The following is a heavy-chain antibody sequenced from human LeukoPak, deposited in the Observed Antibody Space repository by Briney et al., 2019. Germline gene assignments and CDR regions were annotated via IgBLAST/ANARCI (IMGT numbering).Heavy chain of an antibody. J-gene: IGHJ4*02. CDR3: ARGGGIPSFDY. CDR1: GYSFIGYY. V-gene: IGHV1-18*04. Sequence: ASVKVSCKASGYSFIGYYMHWVRQAPGQGLEWMGWISAYNGNTNYAQKLQGRVTMTTDTSTSTAYMELRSLRPDDTAVYYCARGGGIPSFDYWGQGTLVTVSS. CDR2: ISAYNGNT. D-gene: IGHD2-15*01.